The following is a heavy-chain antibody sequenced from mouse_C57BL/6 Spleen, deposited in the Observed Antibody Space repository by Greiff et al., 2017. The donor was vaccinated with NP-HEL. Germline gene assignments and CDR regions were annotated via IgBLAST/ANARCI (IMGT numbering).Heavy chain of an antibody. Sequence: EVQLVESGGGLVKPGGSLKLWCAASGFTCSSYAMSGVRQTPEKRLEWVATISDGGSYTYYPDNVKGRFTISRDNAKNNLYLQMSHLKSEDTAMYYCARDSWTVSFHHWCQGTPPSVSS. CDR2: ISDGGSYT. CDR3: ARDSWTVSFHH. V-gene: IGHV5-4*01. D-gene: IGHD1-1*01. J-gene: IGHJ2*01. CDR1: GFTCSSYA.